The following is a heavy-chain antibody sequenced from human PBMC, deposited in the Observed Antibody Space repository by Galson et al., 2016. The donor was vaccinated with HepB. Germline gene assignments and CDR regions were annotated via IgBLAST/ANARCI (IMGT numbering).Heavy chain of an antibody. Sequence: PALVKPTQTLTLTCTFSGFSLRSNGVGVAWIRQPPGKALEWLALIYWDDDDLYSPSLKSRLTITKDTSKNQVVLTITNVDPVDTATYFCLQTPTPGTLTAFYCWGHGTMVTVSS. CDR1: GFSLRSNGVG. D-gene: IGHD6-13*01. J-gene: IGHJ3*01. CDR3: LQTPTPGTLTAFYC. CDR2: IYWDDDD. V-gene: IGHV2-5*02.